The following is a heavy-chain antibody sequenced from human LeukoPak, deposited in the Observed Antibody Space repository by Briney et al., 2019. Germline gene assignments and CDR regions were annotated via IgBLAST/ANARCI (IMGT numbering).Heavy chain of an antibody. D-gene: IGHD3-9*01. V-gene: IGHV3-23*01. J-gene: IGHJ3*02. CDR3: AKGKYFDWSYAFEI. CDR1: GFTVSTNY. Sequence: GGSLRLSCVASGFTVSTNYMSWVRQAPGKGLEWVSGISGSGSTTKYADSVKGRFTISRDNSKNTVYLQMNSLRAGDTAIYHCAKGKYFDWSYAFEIWGQGTMITVSS. CDR2: ISGSGSTT.